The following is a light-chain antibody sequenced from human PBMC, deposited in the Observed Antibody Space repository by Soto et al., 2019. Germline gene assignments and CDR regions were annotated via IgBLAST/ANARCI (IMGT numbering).Light chain of an antibody. J-gene: IGKJ1*01. CDR2: AS. CDR3: PDYHSYPRT. V-gene: IGKV1-17*03. CDR1: QDIRDY. Sequence: DIQMTQFPSAMSASVGDRVTITCRASQDIRDYLAWFQHKPGHVPKRLIYASTLQSGVPSRFSGSGSGTEFTLTFAGLQPEDFAAEYWPDYHSYPRTFGRGAKVEIK.